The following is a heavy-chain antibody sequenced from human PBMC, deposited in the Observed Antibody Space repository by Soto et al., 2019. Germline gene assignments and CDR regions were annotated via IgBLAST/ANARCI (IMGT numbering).Heavy chain of an antibody. D-gene: IGHD2-2*01. CDR2: ITSDGSIT. Sequence: EVQLVESGGGVVQPGGSLRLSCAASGFSFSNYWMHWVRQAPGKGPVWVSRITSDGSITTYADSVKGRSTISRDNAKNTLYLEVNSLRVEDTAVYYCARVAGVCTSNSCELYGMDVWGQGTTVTVSS. CDR1: GFSFSNYW. V-gene: IGHV3-74*03. J-gene: IGHJ6*02. CDR3: ARVAGVCTSNSCELYGMDV.